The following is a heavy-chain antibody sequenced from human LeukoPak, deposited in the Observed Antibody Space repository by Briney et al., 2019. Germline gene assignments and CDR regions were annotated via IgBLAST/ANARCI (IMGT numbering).Heavy chain of an antibody. D-gene: IGHD3-10*01. CDR2: TSSDLNVK. CDR3: AREGYYGSGSPPSLYFDY. V-gene: IGHV3-30-3*01. Sequence: HPGGSLRLSCAASGFTFRNYVIHWVSQAPGKGLEWVAVTSSDLNVKLYADSVKGRFTISRDNSRSTLYLQMNSLRPEDTAIYYCAREGYYGSGSPPSLYFDYWGQGTLVTVSS. J-gene: IGHJ4*02. CDR1: GFTFRNYV.